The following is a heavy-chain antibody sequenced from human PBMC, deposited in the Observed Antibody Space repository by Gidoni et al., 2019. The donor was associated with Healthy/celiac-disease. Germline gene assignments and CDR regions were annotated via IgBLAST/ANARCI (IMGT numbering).Heavy chain of an antibody. J-gene: IGHJ4*02. CDR3: SKDHLRYYDFWSGYYPVFDY. CDR2: LLGSVGST. V-gene: IGHV3-23*01. CDR1: GGSVSSKA. D-gene: IGHD3-3*01. Sequence: EVQLLESGGGLVQPGGSLRIACAASGGSVSSKAMSGVRQAPGKGLGWFSALLGSVGSTYYAASLKGRFTISRDNSKNTLYLQMNSLRAEDTAVYYCSKDHLRYYDFWSGYYPVFDYWGQGTLVTVSS.